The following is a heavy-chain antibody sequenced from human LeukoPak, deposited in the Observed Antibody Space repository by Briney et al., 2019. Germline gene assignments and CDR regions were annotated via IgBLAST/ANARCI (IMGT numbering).Heavy chain of an antibody. V-gene: IGHV3-23*01. CDR1: GFTFSSYG. CDR2: ISGSGGST. J-gene: IGHJ4*02. CDR3: ARVITIFGVVTEGFDY. Sequence: GGSLRLSCAASGFTFSSYGMSWVRQAPGKGLEWVSAISGSGGSTYYADSVRGRFTISRDNAKNSLYLQMNSLRAEDTAVYYCARVITIFGVVTEGFDYWGQGTLVTVSS. D-gene: IGHD3-3*01.